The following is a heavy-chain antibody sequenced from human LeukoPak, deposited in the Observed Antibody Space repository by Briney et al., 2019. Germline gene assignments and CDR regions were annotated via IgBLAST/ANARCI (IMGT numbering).Heavy chain of an antibody. J-gene: IGHJ4*02. CDR2: INPYSGVT. Sequence: ASVKVSCKASRYTFTGHYMHWVRQAPGQGVEGMGWINPYSGVTTYEQKSQGRVTMTRDTSISTAYMELTRLRSDDTALYYCARASYSTGYGDYWGQGTLVTVSS. CDR1: RYTFTGHY. V-gene: IGHV1-2*02. D-gene: IGHD5-18*01. CDR3: ARASYSTGYGDY.